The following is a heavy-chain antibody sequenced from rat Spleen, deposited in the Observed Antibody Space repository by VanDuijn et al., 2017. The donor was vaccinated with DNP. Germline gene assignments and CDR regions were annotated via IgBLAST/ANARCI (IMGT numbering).Heavy chain of an antibody. CDR1: GFTFSTYW. CDR3: ARGGRSYFDY. CDR2: INTDGGTT. Sequence: EVQLVESGGGLVQPGRSMKLSCVASGFTFSTYWMYWIRQAPGKGLEWVASINTDGGTTYYGDSVKGRFTVSRDNAKSTLYLQMNSLRSEDTATYYCARGGRSYFDYWGQGVMVTVSS. J-gene: IGHJ2*01. V-gene: IGHV5-58*01. D-gene: IGHD1-11*01.